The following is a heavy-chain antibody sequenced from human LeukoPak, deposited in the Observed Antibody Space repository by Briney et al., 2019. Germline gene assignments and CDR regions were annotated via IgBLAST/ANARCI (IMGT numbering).Heavy chain of an antibody. CDR1: VRSNRRYY. J-gene: IGHJ5*02. CDR3: ARDMVRGVIIRGGFDP. D-gene: IGHD3-10*01. CDR2: IYTSGST. Sequence: PSETLSLTCTVSVRSNRRYYWSWIPQPARKGLEWIGRIYTSGSTNYNPSLTSRVTMSVDTSKNQFSLKLSSVTAADTAVYYCARDMVRGVIIRGGFDPWGQGTLVTVSS. V-gene: IGHV4-4*07.